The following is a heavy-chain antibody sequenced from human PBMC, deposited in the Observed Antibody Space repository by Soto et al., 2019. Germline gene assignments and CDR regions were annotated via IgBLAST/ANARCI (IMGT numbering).Heavy chain of an antibody. Sequence: SETLSLTCTVSGGSISSYYWSWIRQPPGKGLEWIGYIYYSGSTNYNPSLKSRVTISVDTSKNQFSLKLSSVTAADTAVYYCARQEYYYGSGSYYKPTGYYYMDVWGKGTTVTVSS. V-gene: IGHV4-59*08. CDR3: ARQEYYYGSGSYYKPTGYYYMDV. D-gene: IGHD3-10*01. CDR2: IYYSGST. J-gene: IGHJ6*03. CDR1: GGSISSYY.